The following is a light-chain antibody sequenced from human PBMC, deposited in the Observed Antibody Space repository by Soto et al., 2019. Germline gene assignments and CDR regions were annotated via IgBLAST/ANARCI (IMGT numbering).Light chain of an antibody. CDR3: SSYTSSSTRV. Sequence: QSALTQPASVSGSPGQSITISCTGTNSDVGAYNYVSWYQQHPGKAPKLMIYDVSNRPSGVSNRFSGSKSGNTASLTISGLRAEDEADYYCSSYTSSSTRVFGRGTKLTVL. CDR1: NSDVGAYNY. V-gene: IGLV2-14*01. CDR2: DVS. J-gene: IGLJ2*01.